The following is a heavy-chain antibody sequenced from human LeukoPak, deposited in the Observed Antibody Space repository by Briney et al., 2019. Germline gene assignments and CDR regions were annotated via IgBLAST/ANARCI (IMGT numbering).Heavy chain of an antibody. J-gene: IGHJ4*02. CDR2: IYSGGST. V-gene: IGHV3-53*01. Sequence: GWSLRLSCAASGFTDSSNYMSWVRQAPGKGLEWVSVIYSGGSTYYTDSVKGRFTISRDNSKNTLYLQMNSLRAEDTAVYYCARGGGLLNYWGQGTLVTVSS. CDR3: ARGGGLLNY. D-gene: IGHD3-16*01. CDR1: GFTDSSNY.